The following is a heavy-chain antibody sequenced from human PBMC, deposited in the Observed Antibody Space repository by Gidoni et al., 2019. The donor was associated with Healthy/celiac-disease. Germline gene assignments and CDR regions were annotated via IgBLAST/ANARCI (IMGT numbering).Heavy chain of an antibody. Sequence: QVQLVQSGAEVKKPGASVKVSCKASGYTFTGYYMHWVRPAPGQGLEWMGWINPNSGGTNYAQKFQGWVTMTRDTSISTAYMELSRLRSDDTAVYYCARATFRRVCSGGSCYPERTPFDYWGQGTLVTVSS. J-gene: IGHJ4*02. V-gene: IGHV1-2*04. CDR1: GYTFTGYY. CDR3: ARATFRRVCSGGSCYPERTPFDY. CDR2: INPNSGGT. D-gene: IGHD2-15*01.